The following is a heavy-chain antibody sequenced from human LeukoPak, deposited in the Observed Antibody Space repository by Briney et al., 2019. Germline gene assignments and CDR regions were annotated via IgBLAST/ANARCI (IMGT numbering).Heavy chain of an antibody. CDR2: IYYSGST. Sequence: SQTLSLTCTVSGGSISSGGYSWSWIRQHPGKGLEWIGYIYYSGSTYYNPSLKSRVTISVDTSKNQFSLKLSSVTAADTAVYYCARGFYGDYGPPPPSPEGMYYFDYWGQGTLVTVSS. CDR1: GGSISSGGYS. D-gene: IGHD4-17*01. CDR3: ARGFYGDYGPPPPSPEGMYYFDY. J-gene: IGHJ4*02. V-gene: IGHV4-31*03.